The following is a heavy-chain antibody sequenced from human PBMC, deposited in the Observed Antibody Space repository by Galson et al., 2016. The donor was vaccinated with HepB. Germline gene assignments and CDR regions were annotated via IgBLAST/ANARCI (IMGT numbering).Heavy chain of an antibody. Sequence: SLRLSCAASGFTFSRYWMSWVRQAPGKGLEWVANIKPDGSESYYADSVKGRFTLSRDNARNSLYLQMNSLRAEDTAVYYCAADYHDTYFDPWGQGTLGTVSS. V-gene: IGHV3-7*05. J-gene: IGHJ5*02. CDR3: AADYHDTYFDP. CDR2: IKPDGSES. D-gene: IGHD3-16*02. CDR1: GFTFSRYW.